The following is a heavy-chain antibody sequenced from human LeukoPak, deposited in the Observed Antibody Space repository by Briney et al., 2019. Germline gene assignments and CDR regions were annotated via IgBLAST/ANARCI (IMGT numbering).Heavy chain of an antibody. V-gene: IGHV3-64*01. CDR1: GFTFSSYA. CDR3: ARVLRDASGYYDY. CDR2: ISIHGGDT. Sequence: GGSLRLSCAASGFTFSSYAMHWVRQAPGKGLEYVSAISIHGGDTYYANSVKGRFTISRDNSKNTLYLQMGSLTAEDMAVYYCARVLRDASGYYDYWGQGTLVTVSS. J-gene: IGHJ4*02. D-gene: IGHD3-22*01.